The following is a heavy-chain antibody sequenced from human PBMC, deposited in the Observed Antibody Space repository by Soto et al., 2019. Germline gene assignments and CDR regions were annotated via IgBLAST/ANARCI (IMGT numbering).Heavy chain of an antibody. J-gene: IGHJ5*02. CDR2: INSDGSST. D-gene: IGHD3-3*01. Sequence: GGSLRLSCAASGFTFSSYWMHWVRQAPGKGLVWVSRINSDGSSTSYADSVKGRFTISRDNAKNTLYLQMNSLRAEDTAVYYCARASKTIFGVVIGGDWFDPWGQGTLVTVSS. CDR1: GFTFSSYW. V-gene: IGHV3-74*01. CDR3: ARASKTIFGVVIGGDWFDP.